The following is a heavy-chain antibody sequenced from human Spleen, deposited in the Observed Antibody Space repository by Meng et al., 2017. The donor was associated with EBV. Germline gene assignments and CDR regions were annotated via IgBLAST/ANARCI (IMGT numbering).Heavy chain of an antibody. CDR1: GTSFTGYS. D-gene: IGHD1-14*01. CDR3: ARGRTTMGNY. V-gene: IGHV4-34*01. J-gene: IGHJ4*02. Sequence: QVQLHQWGAGLLKPSETLSLPCAVYGTSFTGYSWTWIRQTPGKGLEWVGEIIHTGGTHYNPSLKSRVTISLDTSKNQFSLKVRSVTAADTGIYFCARGRTTMGNYWGQGTLVTVSS. CDR2: IIHTGGT.